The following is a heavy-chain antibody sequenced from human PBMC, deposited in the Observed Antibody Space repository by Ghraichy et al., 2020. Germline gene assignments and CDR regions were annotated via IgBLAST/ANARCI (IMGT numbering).Heavy chain of an antibody. D-gene: IGHD7-27*01. CDR1: GYTFTGYY. J-gene: IGHJ5*01. CDR2: INPNSGGT. Sequence: ASVKVSCKASGYTFTGYYMHWVRQAPGQGLEWMGWINPNSGGTNYAQKFQGRVTMTRDTSISTAYMELSRLRSDDTAVYYCARGAELGIPHGWFDPWGQGTLVTVSS. CDR3: ARGAELGIPHGWFDP. V-gene: IGHV1-2*02.